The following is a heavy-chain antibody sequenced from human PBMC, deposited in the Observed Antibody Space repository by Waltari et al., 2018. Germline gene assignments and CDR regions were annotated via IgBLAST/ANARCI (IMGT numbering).Heavy chain of an antibody. D-gene: IGHD2-21*02. Sequence: QVQLQQWGAGLLKPSETLSLTCAVYGGSFSGYYWRWIRQPPGKGLEWIGEINHSGSTNYNPSLKSRVTISVDTSKNQFSLKLSSVTAADTAVYYCARFDYCGGDCYYYFDYWGQGTLVTVSS. CDR1: GGSFSGYY. J-gene: IGHJ4*02. V-gene: IGHV4-34*01. CDR2: INHSGST. CDR3: ARFDYCGGDCYYYFDY.